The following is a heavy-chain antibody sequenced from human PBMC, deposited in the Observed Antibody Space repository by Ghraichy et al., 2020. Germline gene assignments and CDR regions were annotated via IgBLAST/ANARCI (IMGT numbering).Heavy chain of an antibody. V-gene: IGHV1-2*02. CDR2: INPNSGGT. D-gene: IGHD3-22*01. J-gene: IGHJ4*02. CDR1: GYTFTGYY. CDR3: ARGDHSSGYWVPEIDY. Sequence: ASVKVSCKASGYTFTGYYMHWVRQAPGQGLEWMGWINPNSGGTNYAQKFQGRVTMTRDTSISTAYMELSRLRSDDTAVYYCARGDHSSGYWVPEIDYWGQGTLVTVSS.